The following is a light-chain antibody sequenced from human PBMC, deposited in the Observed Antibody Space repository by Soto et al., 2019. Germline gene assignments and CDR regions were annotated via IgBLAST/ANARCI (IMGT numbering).Light chain of an antibody. CDR2: DVN. CDR1: SSDVGYYNY. CDR3: FSYVATYTWV. Sequence: QSALTQPRSVSGSPGQSVTISCTGTSSDVGYYNYVSWYQHHPGKAPKFMIYDVNKRPSGVPDRFSGSKSGNTASLTISGLQAEDEADYYCFSYVATYTWVFGGGTKLTVL. J-gene: IGLJ3*02. V-gene: IGLV2-11*01.